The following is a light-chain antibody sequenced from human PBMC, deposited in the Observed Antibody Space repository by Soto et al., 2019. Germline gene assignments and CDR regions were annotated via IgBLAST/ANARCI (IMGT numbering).Light chain of an antibody. V-gene: IGLV2-11*01. CDR1: SSDVGTYNY. CDR3: CSYAGSYIFV. Sequence: QSALIQPRSVSGSPGQSVTISCTGTSSDVGTYNYVSWYRQHPGKAPKLMISDVSKRPSGVPARFSGSKSDNTASLTISGLQAEDEGDYYCCSYAGSYIFVFGTGTKVTVL. CDR2: DVS. J-gene: IGLJ1*01.